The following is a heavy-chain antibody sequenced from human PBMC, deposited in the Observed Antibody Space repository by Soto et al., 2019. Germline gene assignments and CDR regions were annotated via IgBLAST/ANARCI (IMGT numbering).Heavy chain of an antibody. CDR1: GGTFSSYA. V-gene: IGHV1-69*13. CDR2: IIPIFGTA. CDR3: ARGYYDSSGIRSPHYYYYYGMEV. Sequence: SVKVSCTASGGTFSSYAISWVRQAPGQGLEWMGGIIPIFGTANYAQKFQGRVTITADESTSTAYMELSSLRSEDTAVYYCARGYYDSSGIRSPHYYYYYGMEVWGQGTTVTVAS. J-gene: IGHJ6*02. D-gene: IGHD3-22*01.